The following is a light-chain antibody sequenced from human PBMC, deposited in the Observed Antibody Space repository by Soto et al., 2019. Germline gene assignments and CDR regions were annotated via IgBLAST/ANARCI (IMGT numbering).Light chain of an antibody. Sequence: DIQMTQSPSTLSASVGDRVTITCRASQSISTWLAWYQQKPGKAPKVLIYEASKLESGVPSRFSGSGSGTEFTLTISTLQPDDGATYYCQQYNSYQWTFGQGTKVEIK. CDR3: QQYNSYQWT. CDR1: QSISTW. J-gene: IGKJ1*01. CDR2: EAS. V-gene: IGKV1-5*01.